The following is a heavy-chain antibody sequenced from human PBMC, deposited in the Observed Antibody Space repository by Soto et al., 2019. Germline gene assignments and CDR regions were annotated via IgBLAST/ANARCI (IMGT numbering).Heavy chain of an antibody. J-gene: IGHJ4*02. CDR1: GDSVSSTSTA. D-gene: IGHD6-19*01. CDR3: ARGSYYSGWV. V-gene: IGHV6-1*01. Sequence: SQTISLTCAISGDSVSSTSTAWSWIRQSPSRGLEWLGRTYYRSNWYTDYAVSVKSRITISPDTSKNQFSLQLNSVTPEDTAVYYCARGSYYSGWVWGQGTLVTVSS. CDR2: TYYRSNWYT.